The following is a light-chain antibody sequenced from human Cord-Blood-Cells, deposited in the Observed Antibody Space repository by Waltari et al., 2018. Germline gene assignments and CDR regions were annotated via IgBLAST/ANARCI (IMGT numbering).Light chain of an antibody. Sequence: DIQMTQSPSSLSASVGDRVPITCRASQSISSYLNWYQQKPGKAPKLLIYAASSLQSGVPPRFSGSGSGTDFTLTISSLQPEDFATYYCQQSYSTPRTFGQGTKVEIK. V-gene: IGKV1-39*01. CDR2: AAS. CDR3: QQSYSTPRT. CDR1: QSISSY. J-gene: IGKJ1*01.